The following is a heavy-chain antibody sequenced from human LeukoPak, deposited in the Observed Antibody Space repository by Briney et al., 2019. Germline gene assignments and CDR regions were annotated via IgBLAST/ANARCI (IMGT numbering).Heavy chain of an antibody. V-gene: IGHV4-59*01. J-gene: IGHJ4*02. CDR3: ARVSCTGGTCHLDS. Sequence: SETLSLTCTVSGGSITHFFWSFIRQPPTKGLGYIGYIYHTGAIDYNPSLKSRLTMSADKSTNQFSLNLRSMTAADTAVYYCARVSCTGGTCHLDSWGQGILVTVSS. CDR1: GGSITHFF. D-gene: IGHD2-8*02. CDR2: IYHTGAI.